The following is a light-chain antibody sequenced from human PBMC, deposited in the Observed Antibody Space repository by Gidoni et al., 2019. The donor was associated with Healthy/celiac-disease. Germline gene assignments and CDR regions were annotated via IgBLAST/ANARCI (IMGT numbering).Light chain of an antibody. CDR3: QQRSNWPPYT. CDR2: DAS. Sequence: EIVWTQSPATLSLSPGERATLSCRASQSVSSYLAWYQQNPGQAPRLLIYDASNRATGIPARFSGSVSGTDFTLTISSLEPEDFAVYYCQQRSNWPPYTFGQGTKLEIK. J-gene: IGKJ2*01. CDR1: QSVSSY. V-gene: IGKV3-11*01.